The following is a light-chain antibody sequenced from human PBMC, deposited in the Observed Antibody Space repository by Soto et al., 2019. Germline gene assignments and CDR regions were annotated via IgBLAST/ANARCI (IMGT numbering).Light chain of an antibody. J-gene: IGKJ2*01. CDR2: DAS. Sequence: EIVLTQSPDPLPFSPAERATLSCRASQSVGRHLNWYRQKPGQAPRLLIYDASDRATGIPARFSGSGSGTHFTLTICGLQPDDVAKYYCQQTCSSPYTFVQGTKLEI. V-gene: IGKV3-11*01. CDR3: QQTCSSPYT. CDR1: QSVGRH.